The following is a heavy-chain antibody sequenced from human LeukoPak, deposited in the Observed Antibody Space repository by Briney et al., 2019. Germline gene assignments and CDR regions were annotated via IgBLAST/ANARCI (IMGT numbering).Heavy chain of an antibody. J-gene: IGHJ6*02. V-gene: IGHV3-53*04. CDR3: ATAGSSELLWDYAMDV. CDR1: GFTVSSNY. CDR2: IYAGGST. D-gene: IGHD3-10*01. Sequence: PGGALRLSCAASGFTVSSNYMSWVRQAPGKGREWGSLIYAGGSTYYADAVKGRFTISRHNSKNTLHLQMNSLRVEDTAVYYCATAGSSELLWDYAMDVWGQGITVTVSS.